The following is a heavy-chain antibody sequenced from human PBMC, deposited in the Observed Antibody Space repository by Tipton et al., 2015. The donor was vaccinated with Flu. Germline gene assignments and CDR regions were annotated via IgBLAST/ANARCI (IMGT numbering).Heavy chain of an antibody. CDR1: GFTVNSNY. V-gene: IGHV3-53*01. CDR3: AREGGYDFWSGYYPYAMDV. J-gene: IGHJ6*02. D-gene: IGHD3-3*01. Sequence: QLVQSGGGLIQPGESLRLSCAASGFTVNSNYMTWVRQAPGKGLEWVSVIYSDGTTYYADSVKGRFTISRDISKNTLNLQMNSLRVEDTAVYSCAREGGYDFWSGYYPYAMDVWGQGTRVTVSS. CDR2: IYSDGTT.